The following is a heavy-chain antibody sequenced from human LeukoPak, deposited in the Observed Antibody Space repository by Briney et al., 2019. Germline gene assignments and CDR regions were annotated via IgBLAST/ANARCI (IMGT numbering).Heavy chain of an antibody. Sequence: SETLSLTCAVYGGSFSGYYWIWIRQPPGKGLEWIGEINYSGSTNYNPSLKSRVTISVDTSKNQFSLKLSSVTAADTAVYYCARGRYSYGGLDYWGQGTLVTVSS. J-gene: IGHJ4*02. D-gene: IGHD5-18*01. CDR2: INYSGST. V-gene: IGHV4-34*01. CDR1: GGSFSGYY. CDR3: ARGRYSYGGLDY.